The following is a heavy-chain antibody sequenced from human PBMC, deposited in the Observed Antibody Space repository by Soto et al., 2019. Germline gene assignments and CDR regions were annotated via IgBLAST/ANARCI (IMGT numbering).Heavy chain of an antibody. CDR1: GFTFSSYG. Sequence: GGSLRLSCAASGFTFSSYGMHWVRQAPGKGLEWVAVISYDGSNKYYADSVKGRFTISRDNSKNTLYLQMNSLRAEDTAVYYCAKVYGSGLYYGMDVWGQGTMVTVSS. D-gene: IGHD3-10*01. CDR3: AKVYGSGLYYGMDV. V-gene: IGHV3-30*18. CDR2: ISYDGSNK. J-gene: IGHJ6*02.